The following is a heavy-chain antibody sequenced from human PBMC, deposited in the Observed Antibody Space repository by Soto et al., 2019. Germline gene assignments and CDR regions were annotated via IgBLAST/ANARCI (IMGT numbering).Heavy chain of an antibody. CDR1: GGTFSSYA. J-gene: IGHJ5*02. CDR3: ARDISQSHSTPKHWFDP. D-gene: IGHD2-15*01. Sequence: EASVKVSCKASGGTFSSYAISWVRQAPGQGLEWMGGIIPIFGTANYAQKFQGRVTITADESTSTAYMELSSLRSEDTAVYYCARDISQSHSTPKHWFDPWGQGTLVTVSS. CDR2: IIPIFGTA. V-gene: IGHV1-69*13.